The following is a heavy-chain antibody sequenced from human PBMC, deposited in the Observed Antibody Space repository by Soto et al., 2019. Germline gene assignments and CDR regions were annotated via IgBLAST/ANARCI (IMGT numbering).Heavy chain of an antibody. CDR3: ARAAWNHLLSSDS. D-gene: IGHD3-10*01. J-gene: IGHJ4*02. CDR1: GGSISSYY. V-gene: IGHV4-59*01. CDR2: IYYSGST. Sequence: SETLSLTCTVSGGSISSYYWSWIRQPPGKGLEWIGYIYYSGSTNYNPSLKSRVTISVDTSKNQFSLKLSSVTAADTAVYYCARAAWNHLLSSDSWGQGTLVTLSS.